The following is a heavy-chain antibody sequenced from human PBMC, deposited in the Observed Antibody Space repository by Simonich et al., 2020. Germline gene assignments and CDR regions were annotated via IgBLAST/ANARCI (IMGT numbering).Heavy chain of an antibody. J-gene: IGHJ3*02. D-gene: IGHD2-21*01. CDR3: ARNGLVGILKAFDI. CDR2: INPNRGGT. V-gene: IGHV1-2*02. CDR1: GYTFTGYY. Sequence: QVQLVQSGAEVKKPGASVKVSCKASGYTFTGYYMHWVRQAPGQGLEGMGWINPNRGGTNYAQKFQGRVTMTRDTSTSTAYMELSRLRSDDTAVYYCARNGLVGILKAFDIWGQGTMVTVSS.